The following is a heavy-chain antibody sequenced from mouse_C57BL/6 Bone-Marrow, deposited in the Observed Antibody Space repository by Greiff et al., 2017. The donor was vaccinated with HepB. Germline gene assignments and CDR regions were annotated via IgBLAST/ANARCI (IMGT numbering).Heavy chain of an antibody. CDR2: IWSGGST. CDR1: GFSFTSYG. Sequence: VQLQQSGPGLVQPSQSLSITCTVSGFSFTSYGVHWVRQSPGKGLEWLGVIWSGGSTDYNAAFISRLSISKDNSKSQVFFKMNSLQADDTAIYYCAGLTTGGRYYAMDYWGQGTSVTVSS. V-gene: IGHV2-2*01. D-gene: IGHD1-1*01. CDR3: AGLTTGGRYYAMDY. J-gene: IGHJ4*01.